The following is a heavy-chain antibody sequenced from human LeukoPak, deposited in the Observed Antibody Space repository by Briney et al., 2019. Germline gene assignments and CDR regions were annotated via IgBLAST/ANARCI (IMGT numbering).Heavy chain of an antibody. Sequence: GGSLRLSCAASGFTFSSFWMHWVRQAPGKGLVWVSRINSDGSSTTYADSVKGRFTISKDNAKNTLYLRMNSLRAEDTAVYYCARGVDYYENSGTIDYWGQGTLVTVSS. CDR1: GFTFSSFW. J-gene: IGHJ4*02. D-gene: IGHD3-22*01. CDR3: ARGVDYYENSGTIDY. CDR2: INSDGSST. V-gene: IGHV3-74*01.